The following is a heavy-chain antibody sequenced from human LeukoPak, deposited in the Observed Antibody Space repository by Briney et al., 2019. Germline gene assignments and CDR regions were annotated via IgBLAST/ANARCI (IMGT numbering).Heavy chain of an antibody. J-gene: IGHJ4*02. CDR3: AKGIVVVPAAIDY. CDR2: ISGSGGST. Sequence: PGGSLRLSCAASGFTYSSYAMSWVRQAPGKGQERVSAISGSGGSTYYADSVKGRFTISRDNSKNTLYLQMNSLRAEDTAVYYCAKGIVVVPAAIDYWGQGTLVTVSS. V-gene: IGHV3-23*01. D-gene: IGHD2-2*01. CDR1: GFTYSSYA.